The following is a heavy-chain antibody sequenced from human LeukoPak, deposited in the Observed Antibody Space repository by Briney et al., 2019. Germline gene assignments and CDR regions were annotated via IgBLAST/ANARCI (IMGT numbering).Heavy chain of an antibody. D-gene: IGHD3-10*01. J-gene: IGHJ4*02. CDR1: GGSISSGGYS. CDR3: ARHSGSGSYFSAWDY. CDR2: IYYSGST. V-gene: IGHV4-30-4*07. Sequence: SQTLSLTCAVSGGSISSGGYSWSWIRQPPGKGLEWIGYIYYSGSTNYNPSLKSRVTISVDTSKNQFSLKLSSVTAADTAVYYCARHSGSGSYFSAWDYWGQGTLVTVSS.